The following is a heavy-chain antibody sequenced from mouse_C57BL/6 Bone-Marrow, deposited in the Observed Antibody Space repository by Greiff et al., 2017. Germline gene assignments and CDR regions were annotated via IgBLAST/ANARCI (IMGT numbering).Heavy chain of an antibody. J-gene: IGHJ1*03. CDR3: ARIPLSYWYFDV. CDR1: GFSLSTFGMG. CDR2: IWWDGDK. V-gene: IGHV8-8*01. Sequence: QVTLKVCGPGILQPSQTLSLTCSFSGFSLSTFGMGVGWIRQPSGKGLEWLAHIWWDGDKYYNPALKSRLTISKDTAKNQVFRKSANVDTADTATYYCARIPLSYWYFDVWGTGTTVTVSS.